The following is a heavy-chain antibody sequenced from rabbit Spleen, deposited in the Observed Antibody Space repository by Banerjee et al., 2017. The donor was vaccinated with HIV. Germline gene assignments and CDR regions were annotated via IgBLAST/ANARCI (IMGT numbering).Heavy chain of an antibody. Sequence: QLKESGGGLVQPGGSLKLSYKASGFTLSSYYMNWVRQAPGKGLEWIGYIDPVLGITYYASWVNGRFSISRENAQNTLFLQMTSLTAADTATYFCARDGAGGSYFALWGPGTLVTVS. V-gene: IGHV1S7*01. D-gene: IGHD8-1*01. CDR1: GFTLSSYY. CDR3: ARDGAGGSYFAL. J-gene: IGHJ4*01. CDR2: IDPVLGIT.